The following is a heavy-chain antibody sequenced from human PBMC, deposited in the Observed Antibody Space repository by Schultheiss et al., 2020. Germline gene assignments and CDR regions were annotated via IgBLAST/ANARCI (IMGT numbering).Heavy chain of an antibody. CDR2: INHSGST. Sequence: SETLSLTCTVSGGSISSGYYWGWIRQPPGKGLEWIGEINHSGSTNYNPSLKSRVTISVDTSKNQFSLKLSSVTAADTAVYYCAKDLDPGAVAGFDYWGQGTLVTVSS. V-gene: IGHV4-34*01. CDR1: GGSISSGYY. CDR3: AKDLDPGAVAGFDY. J-gene: IGHJ4*02. D-gene: IGHD6-19*01.